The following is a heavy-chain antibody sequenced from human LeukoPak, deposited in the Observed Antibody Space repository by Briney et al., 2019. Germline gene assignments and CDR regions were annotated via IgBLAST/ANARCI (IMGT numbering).Heavy chain of an antibody. CDR2: INHSGST. V-gene: IGHV4-34*01. D-gene: IGHD1-1*01. J-gene: IGHJ5*02. CDR3: ARGSAHNWNDAEEDLFDP. CDR1: GGSFSDYY. Sequence: SETLSLTCAVYGGSFSDYYWSWIRQPPGKGLGWIGEINHSGSTNYNPSLKSRVTISVDTSKNQFSLKLSSVTAADTAVYYCARGSAHNWNDAEEDLFDPWGQGTLVTVSS.